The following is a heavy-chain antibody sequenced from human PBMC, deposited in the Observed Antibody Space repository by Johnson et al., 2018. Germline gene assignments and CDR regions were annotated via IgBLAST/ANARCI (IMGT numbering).Heavy chain of an antibody. CDR3: ARDPANYDYYYGMDV. Sequence: QVQLVQSGAEVKKPGASVKVSCKASGYTFTSYYMHWVRQAPGQGLEWMGIINPSGGSTSYAQKFQGRVTMTRDTSTSTVYMELSSLRAEDTAVYYCARDPANYDYYYGMDVWGKGTTVTVSA. CDR2: INPSGGST. V-gene: IGHV1-46*01. CDR1: GYTFTSYY. J-gene: IGHJ6*04.